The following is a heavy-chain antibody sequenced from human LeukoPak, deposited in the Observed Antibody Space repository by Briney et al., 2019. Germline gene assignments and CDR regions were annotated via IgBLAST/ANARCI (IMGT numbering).Heavy chain of an antibody. V-gene: IGHV4-30-2*01. Sequence: SQTLSLTCTVSGGSISSGGYYWSWIRQPPGKGLEWIGYIYHSGSTYYDPSLKSRVTISVDRSKNQFSLKLSSVTAADTAVYYCARDSIWFGSFIPATYYYDSSGYFDYWGQGTLVTVSS. CDR1: GGSISSGGYY. CDR3: ARDSIWFGSFIPATYYYDSSGYFDY. J-gene: IGHJ4*02. CDR2: IYHSGST. D-gene: IGHD3-22*01.